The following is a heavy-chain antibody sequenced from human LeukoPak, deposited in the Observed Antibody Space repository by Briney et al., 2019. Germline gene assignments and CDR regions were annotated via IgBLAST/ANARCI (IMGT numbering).Heavy chain of an antibody. CDR2: IYYSGST. V-gene: IGHV4-31*03. J-gene: IGHJ4*02. CDR3: ARTTVTTDSLDY. CDR1: GGSISSGGYY. Sequence: PSETLSLTCTVSGGSISSGGYYWSWIRQHPGKGLEWIGYIYYSGSTYYNPSLKGRVTISVDTSKNQFSLKLSSVTAADTAVYYCARTTVTTDSLDYWGQGTLVTVSS. D-gene: IGHD4-17*01.